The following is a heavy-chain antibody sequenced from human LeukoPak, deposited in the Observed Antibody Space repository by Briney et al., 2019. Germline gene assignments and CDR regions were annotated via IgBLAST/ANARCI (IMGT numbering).Heavy chain of an antibody. V-gene: IGHV3-21*01. CDR1: GFTFSTYS. CDR3: ARDQSGGYTFYFDY. J-gene: IGHJ4*02. D-gene: IGHD5-12*01. CDR2: ISSTSGYI. Sequence: GGALRLSCAASGFTFSTYSMNWVRQAPGKGLEWVSFISSTSGYIYYADSVKGRFTISRDNAKNSLYLQMNSLRAEDTAVYFCARDQSGGYTFYFDYWGQGTLVSVSS.